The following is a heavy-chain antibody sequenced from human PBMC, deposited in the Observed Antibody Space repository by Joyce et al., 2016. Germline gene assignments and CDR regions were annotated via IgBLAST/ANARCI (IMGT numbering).Heavy chain of an antibody. J-gene: IGHJ4*02. CDR3: ARDRGTYGDSYTFDC. CDR1: GDSVSSNNAA. CDR2: TFYRSKWYN. D-gene: IGHD4-17*01. V-gene: IGHV6-1*01. Sequence: SGPGLVKPSQTLSLTCAISGDSVSSNNAAGSWIRQSPSRGLEWLGRTFYRSKWYNDYAVSVKSRITINPDTSKNQFSLQLNSVTPEDTAVYYCARDRGTYGDSYTFDCWGQGTLVTVSS.